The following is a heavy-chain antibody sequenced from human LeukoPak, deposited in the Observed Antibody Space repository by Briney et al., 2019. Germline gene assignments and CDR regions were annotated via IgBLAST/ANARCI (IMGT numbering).Heavy chain of an antibody. CDR1: GFTFSSYW. V-gene: IGHV3-7*03. CDR3: AREPMVRGVIISLHQNWFDP. J-gene: IGHJ5*02. Sequence: GGSLRLSCAASGFTFSSYWISWVRQAPGKGLEWVANIKQDGSEKYYVDSVKGRFTISRDNAKNSLYLQMNSLRAEDTAVYYCAREPMVRGVIISLHQNWFDPWGQGTLVTVSS. D-gene: IGHD3-10*01. CDR2: IKQDGSEK.